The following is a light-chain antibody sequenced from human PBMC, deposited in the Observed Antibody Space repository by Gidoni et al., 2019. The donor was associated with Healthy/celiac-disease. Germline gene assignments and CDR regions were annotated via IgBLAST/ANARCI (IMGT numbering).Light chain of an antibody. CDR1: QSIGIS. Sequence: EIVLTPSPDFQSVTPKEKVTITCRASQSIGISLHWYQQKPDQSPKLLIKYASQSFSGVPSRFSGSGSGKDLTITINSLEDEDAATYYCHQSSSLRGTFGQGTKVEIK. J-gene: IGKJ1*01. CDR3: HQSSSLRGT. V-gene: IGKV6-21*01. CDR2: YAS.